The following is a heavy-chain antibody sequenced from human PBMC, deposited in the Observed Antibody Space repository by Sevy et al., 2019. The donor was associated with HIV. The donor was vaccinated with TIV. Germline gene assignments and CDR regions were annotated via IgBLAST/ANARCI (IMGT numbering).Heavy chain of an antibody. V-gene: IGHV1-18*01. Sequence: ASMKVSCKTSGYMFTSYGINWVRQAPGQGLEWMGWISGYNGNTKYAQNFEGRVTMSIDTSTSTSYMELRGLRSDDTAVYFCARRSAAGGLPFDYWGQGTLVTVSS. J-gene: IGHJ4*02. CDR3: ARRSAAGGLPFDY. CDR1: GYMFTSYG. D-gene: IGHD2-15*01. CDR2: ISGYNGNT.